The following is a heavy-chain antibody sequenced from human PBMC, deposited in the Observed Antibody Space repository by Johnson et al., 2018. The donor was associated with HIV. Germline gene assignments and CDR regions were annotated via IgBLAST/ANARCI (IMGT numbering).Heavy chain of an antibody. V-gene: IGHV3-7*04. CDR1: GLTFSSYW. CDR2: IKKEGSEK. D-gene: IGHD3-3*01. Sequence: VQLVESGGGVVQPGGSLRLSCAASGLTFSSYWMSWVRQAPGKGLEWVANIKKEGSEKYYVDSVKGRSTISRDNAKHSLYLQMNSLRAEDTAVYYCARAYYTFWSGYDAFAIWGQGTMVTVSS. CDR3: ARAYYTFWSGYDAFAI. J-gene: IGHJ3*02.